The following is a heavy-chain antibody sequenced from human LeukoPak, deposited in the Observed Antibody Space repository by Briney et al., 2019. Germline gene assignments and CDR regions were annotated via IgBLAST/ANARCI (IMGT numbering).Heavy chain of an antibody. CDR1: GGSISSSSYY. CDR3: ARRYDLWSGYPYGMDV. V-gene: IGHV4-39*01. D-gene: IGHD3-3*01. J-gene: IGHJ6*02. Sequence: PSETLSLTCTVSGGSISSSSYYWGWIRQPPGKGLEWIGSIYYSGSTYYNPSLKSRVTISVDTSKNQFSLKLSSVTAADTAVYYCARRYDLWSGYPYGMDVWGQGTTVTVSS. CDR2: IYYSGST.